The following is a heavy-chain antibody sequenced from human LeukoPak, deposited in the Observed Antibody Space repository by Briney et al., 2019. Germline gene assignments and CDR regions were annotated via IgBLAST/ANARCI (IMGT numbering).Heavy chain of an antibody. CDR1: GFTFSDYY. J-gene: IGHJ4*02. CDR2: ISTSVTII. Sequence: GSLRLSCAASGFTFSDYYMSWIRQAPGQGLEWFSYISTSVTIIYYADSVKGRFTISRDNAKNSLYLQMNSLRAEDTAVYYCARDFHYYDSSGLPGYWGQGTLVTVSS. V-gene: IGHV3-11*04. CDR3: ARDFHYYDSSGLPGY. D-gene: IGHD3-22*01.